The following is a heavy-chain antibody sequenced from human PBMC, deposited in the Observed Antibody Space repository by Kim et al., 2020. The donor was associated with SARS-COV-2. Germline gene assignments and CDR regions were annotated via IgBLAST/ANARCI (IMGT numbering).Heavy chain of an antibody. V-gene: IGHV3-30*18. CDR3: AKPLYYDILTGYPEDAFDI. Sequence: GGSLRLSCAASGFTFSSYGMHWVRQAPGKGLEWVAVISYDGSNKYYADSVKGRFTISRDNSKNTLYLQMNSLRAEDTAVYYCAKPLYYDILTGYPEDAFDIWGQGTMVTVSS. J-gene: IGHJ3*02. CDR1: GFTFSSYG. CDR2: ISYDGSNK. D-gene: IGHD3-9*01.